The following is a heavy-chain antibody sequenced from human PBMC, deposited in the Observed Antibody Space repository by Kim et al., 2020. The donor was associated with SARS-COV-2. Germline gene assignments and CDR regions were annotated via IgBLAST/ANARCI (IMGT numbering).Heavy chain of an antibody. CDR1: GFTFSSYA. CDR3: ARARPLMTTVTWGAFDI. J-gene: IGHJ3*02. V-gene: IGHV3-30*04. Sequence: GGSLRLSCAASGFTFSSYAMHWVRQAPGKGLEWVAVISYDGSNKYYADSVKGRFTISRDNSKNTLYLQMNSLRAEDTAVYYCARARPLMTTVTWGAFDIWGQGTMVTVSS. CDR2: ISYDGSNK. D-gene: IGHD4-17*01.